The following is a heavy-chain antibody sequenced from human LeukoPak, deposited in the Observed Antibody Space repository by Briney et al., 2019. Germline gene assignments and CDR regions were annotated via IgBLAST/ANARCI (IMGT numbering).Heavy chain of an antibody. D-gene: IGHD5-24*01. CDR1: GGPLSPYY. J-gene: IGHJ4*02. CDR2: IYYSGST. CDR3: AGHSADGYWGSFDY. V-gene: IGHV4-59*08. Sequence: PSETLSLTCTVSGGPLSPYYWSWIRQRPGKGLEWIGYIYYSGSTSYNPSLKSRVTISVDTSKNQFSLKLSSVTAADTAVYYCAGHSADGYWGSFDYWGQGTLVTVSS.